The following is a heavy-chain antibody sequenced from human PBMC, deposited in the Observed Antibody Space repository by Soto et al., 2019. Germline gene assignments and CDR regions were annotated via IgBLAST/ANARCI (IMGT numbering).Heavy chain of an antibody. J-gene: IGHJ5*02. CDR1: GGFLSESY. D-gene: IGHD3-16*01. Sequence: PSETLSLTCAVYGGFLSESYWTLIRQPPGKGLEWIGEINHVGGTNYNPSLQSRVTMSVDTSQNQFSLTLISVTAADTAMYFCVRIRYQLPSSVLWLDPWGQGTPVTVSS. CDR3: VRIRYQLPSSVLWLDP. V-gene: IGHV4-34*01. CDR2: INHVGGT.